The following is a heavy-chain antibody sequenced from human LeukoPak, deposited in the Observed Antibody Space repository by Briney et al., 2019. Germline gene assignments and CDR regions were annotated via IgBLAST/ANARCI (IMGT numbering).Heavy chain of an antibody. V-gene: IGHV4-34*01. CDR1: GGSFSGYY. D-gene: IGHD1-26*01. CDR3: AREVGGSYPGYNWFDP. J-gene: IGHJ5*02. Sequence: PSETLSLTCAVYGGSFSGYYWSWIRQPPGKGLEWIGEINHTGRTNYNPSLKSRVTISVDTSKNQFSLKLSSVTAADTAVYYCAREVGGSYPGYNWFDPWGQGTLVTVSS. CDR2: INHTGRT.